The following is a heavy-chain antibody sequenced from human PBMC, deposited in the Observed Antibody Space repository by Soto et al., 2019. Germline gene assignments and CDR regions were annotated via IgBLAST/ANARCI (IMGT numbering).Heavy chain of an antibody. CDR1: GGTFNNYP. D-gene: IGHD5-12*01. V-gene: IGHV1-69*13. CDR2: SIPIFGTA. J-gene: IGHJ6*02. CDR3: ARSRGYSGDDHYYYFDMDV. Sequence: SVKVSCKASGGTFNNYPITWVRQAPGEGLEWMGGSIPIFGTANYAQKFRRRVTISVDESTSTAYMELSSLRSEDTAVYYCARSRGYSGDDHYYYFDMDVWGQGTTVTVSS.